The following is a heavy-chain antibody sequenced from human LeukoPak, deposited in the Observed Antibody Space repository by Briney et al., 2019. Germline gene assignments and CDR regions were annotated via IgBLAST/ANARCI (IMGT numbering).Heavy chain of an antibody. CDR3: AREYCSSTSCFFDY. D-gene: IGHD2-2*01. J-gene: IGHJ4*02. CDR2: IYYSGST. CDR1: GGSISSYY. V-gene: IGHV4-59*01. Sequence: SETLSLTCTVSGGSISSYYWTWIRQPPGKGLEWIGYIYYSGSTNYNPSLKSRVTISVDTSKNQFSLKLSSVTAADTAVYYCAREYCSSTSCFFDYWGQGTLVTVSS.